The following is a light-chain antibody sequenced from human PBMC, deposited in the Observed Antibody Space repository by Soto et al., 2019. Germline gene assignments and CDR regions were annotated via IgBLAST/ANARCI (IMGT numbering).Light chain of an antibody. CDR1: QTVSSW. J-gene: IGKJ1*01. Sequence: EILLTQSPSTLSGSVGERATITCRASQTVSSWLAWYQQKPGKAPKLLIYEASTLKSGVPSRFSGSGSGTEFTLTISSLEPEDFAVYYCQQGGSSQTFGQGTKVDI. CDR2: EAS. V-gene: IGKV1-5*03. CDR3: QQGGSSQT.